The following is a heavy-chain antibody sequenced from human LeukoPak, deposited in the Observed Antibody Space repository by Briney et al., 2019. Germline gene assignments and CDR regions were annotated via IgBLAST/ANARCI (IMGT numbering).Heavy chain of an antibody. CDR1: GGSISSSSYY. J-gene: IGHJ4*02. CDR3: ARLVDIVATTEPRIDY. V-gene: IGHV4-39*01. D-gene: IGHD5-12*01. Sequence: PSETLSLTCTVSGGSISSSSYYWGWIRQPPGKELEWIGSIYYSGSTYYNPSLKSRVTISVDTSKNQFSLKLSSVTAADTAVYYCARLVDIVATTEPRIDYWGQGTLVTVSS. CDR2: IYYSGST.